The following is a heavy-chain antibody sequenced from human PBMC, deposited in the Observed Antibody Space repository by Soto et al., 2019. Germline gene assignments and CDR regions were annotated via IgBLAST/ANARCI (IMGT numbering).Heavy chain of an antibody. CDR1: GFTSSNYW. V-gene: IGHV3-7*01. Sequence: EVQVVESGGGLVQPGGSLRLSCVASGFTSSNYWMNWVRQAPGKGLEWVANIKQDGSEKNYVDSVKGRFTISRDNAKNPLYLQMNSLSAEDTSVYYCAVSTSSWGVWGKGTTVTVSS. CDR2: IKQDGSEK. CDR3: AVSTSSWGV. J-gene: IGHJ6*04. D-gene: IGHD6-13*01.